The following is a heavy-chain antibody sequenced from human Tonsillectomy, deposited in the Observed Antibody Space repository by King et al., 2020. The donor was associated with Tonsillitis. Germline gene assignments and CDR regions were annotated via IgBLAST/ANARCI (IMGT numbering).Heavy chain of an antibody. Sequence: VQLVESGGGLVKTGGSLRLSCAASGFTFSSYSMNWVRQAPGKGLEWVSSISSSSSYIYYADSVKGRFTISRDNATNSLYLQMNSLRAEDTAVYYCARAGDYDSSGSKTDAFDIWGQGTMVTVSS. V-gene: IGHV3-21*01. CDR1: GFTFSSYS. CDR2: ISSSSSYI. D-gene: IGHD3-22*01. J-gene: IGHJ3*02. CDR3: ARAGDYDSSGSKTDAFDI.